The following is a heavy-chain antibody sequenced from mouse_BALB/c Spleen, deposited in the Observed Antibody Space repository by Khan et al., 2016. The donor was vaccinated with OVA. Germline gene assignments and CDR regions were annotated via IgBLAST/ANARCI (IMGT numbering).Heavy chain of an antibody. CDR3: ARSTYRYAFAY. D-gene: IGHD2-14*01. CDR2: MIYTGYT. CDR1: GDPITSGY. V-gene: IGHV3-8*02. Sequence: EVQLQESGPSLVKPSQTLSLTCSVTGDPITSGYWSWIRKFPGNKLEYMGYMIYTGYTDYNPSLKSRLAITRHTSKNQYLLQLNSGAIEDTATYYWARSTYRYAFAYWGQGTLVTVSA. J-gene: IGHJ3*01.